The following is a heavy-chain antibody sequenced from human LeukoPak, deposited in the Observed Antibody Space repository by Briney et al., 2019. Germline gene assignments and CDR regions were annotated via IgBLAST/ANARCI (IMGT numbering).Heavy chain of an antibody. J-gene: IGHJ4*02. CDR2: FYHRA. Sequence: PSETLSLTCTVSGGSSVSSGGYYWTWIRQHPEKGLEWIGYFYHRASYNPSLKGRVTISIDTSKNQFSLRLTSVTAADTALYYCVREGEYGEDYYWGERIQVIVSA. CDR1: GGSSVSSGGYY. CDR3: VREGEYGEDYY. V-gene: IGHV4-31*03. D-gene: IGHD4-17*01.